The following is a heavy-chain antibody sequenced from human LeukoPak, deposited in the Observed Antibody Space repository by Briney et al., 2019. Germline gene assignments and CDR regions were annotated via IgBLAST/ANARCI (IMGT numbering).Heavy chain of an antibody. Sequence: SETLSLTCTVSGGSISSSSYYWGWIRQPPGKGLEWIGSIYYSGSTYYNPSLKSRVTISVDTSKNQFSLKLSSVTAADTAVYYCARRDYYGSGSYYNDWFDPWGQGTLVTVSS. CDR1: GGSISSSSYY. V-gene: IGHV4-39*01. CDR3: ARRDYYGSGSYYNDWFDP. D-gene: IGHD3-10*01. CDR2: IYYSGST. J-gene: IGHJ5*02.